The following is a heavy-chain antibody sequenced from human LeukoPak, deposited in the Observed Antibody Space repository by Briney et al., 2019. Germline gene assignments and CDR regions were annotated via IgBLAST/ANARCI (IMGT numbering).Heavy chain of an antibody. D-gene: IGHD3-22*01. V-gene: IGHV3-7*01. J-gene: IGHJ4*02. CDR1: GFTFSSYW. Sequence: GGSLRLSCAASGFTFSSYWMSWVRQAPGKGLEWVAHIKQDGSEKYYVDSVKGRFTISRDNAKNSLYLQMNSLRAEDTAVYYCARDLYDSSGYYLGYYFDYWGQGTLVTVSS. CDR2: IKQDGSEK. CDR3: ARDLYDSSGYYLGYYFDY.